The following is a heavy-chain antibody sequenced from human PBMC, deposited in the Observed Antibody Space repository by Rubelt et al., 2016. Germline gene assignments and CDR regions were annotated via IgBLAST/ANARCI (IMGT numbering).Heavy chain of an antibody. CDR3: ARVDSGSYYYYYGMDV. Sequence: QVQLVESGGGVVQPGGSLRLSCAASGFTFSSYGMHWVRQAPGKGLEWVAFIRYDGSNKYYADSVKGRLTISRDNSKNKLYLQMNSLGAEDTAVYYCARVDSGSYYYYYGMDVWGQGTTVTVSS. V-gene: IGHV3-30*02. CDR2: IRYDGSNK. J-gene: IGHJ6*02. CDR1: GFTFSSYG. D-gene: IGHD1-26*01.